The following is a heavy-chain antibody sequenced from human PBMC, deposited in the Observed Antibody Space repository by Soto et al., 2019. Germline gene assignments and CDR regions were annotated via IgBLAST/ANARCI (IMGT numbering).Heavy chain of an antibody. CDR3: AKVAGGLGSFDL. V-gene: IGHV3-23*01. D-gene: IGHD3-16*01. J-gene: IGHJ2*01. Sequence: EVQLLESGGGLARPGGSLRLSCVASGFTVSDYAMTWVRQAPGKGLEWVATISATGGNIEYTDSLKGRFTISRDNSKNTLDLQLNGLTSDDTAVHYCAKVAGGLGSFDLWGRGTLVTVSS. CDR2: ISATGGNI. CDR1: GFTVSDYA.